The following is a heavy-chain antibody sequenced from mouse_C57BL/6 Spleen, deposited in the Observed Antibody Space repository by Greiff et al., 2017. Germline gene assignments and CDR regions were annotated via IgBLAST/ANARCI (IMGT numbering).Heavy chain of an antibody. CDR3: ARGERRGYYFDY. V-gene: IGHV1-52*01. Sequence: QVQLQQPGAELVRPGSSVKMSCKASGYTFTSYWVPWVKQRPIQGLEWIGNIDPSDSENHYNQKFKDKATLTVDKSSSTAYMQLSSLTSEDSAVYYCARGERRGYYFDYWGQGTTLTVSS. D-gene: IGHD2-12*01. CDR1: GYTFTSYW. CDR2: IDPSDSEN. J-gene: IGHJ2*01.